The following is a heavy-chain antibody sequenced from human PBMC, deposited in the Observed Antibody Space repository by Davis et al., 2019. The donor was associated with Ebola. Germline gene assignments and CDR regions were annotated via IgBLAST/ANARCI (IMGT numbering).Heavy chain of an antibody. V-gene: IGHV1-8*01. CDR2: MNPNSGNT. J-gene: IGHJ4*02. CDR1: GYTFTSYD. Sequence: AASVKVSCKASGYTFTSYDIHWVRQATGQGLEWMGWMNPNSGNTGYAQKFQGRVTMTRSPSISTAYMELSSLRSEDTAVYYCARSSSWYSHDYWGQGTLVTVSS. CDR3: ARSSSWYSHDY. D-gene: IGHD6-13*01.